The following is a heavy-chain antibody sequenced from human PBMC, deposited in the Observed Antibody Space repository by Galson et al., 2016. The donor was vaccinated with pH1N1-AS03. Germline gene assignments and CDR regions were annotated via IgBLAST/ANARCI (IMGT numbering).Heavy chain of an antibody. CDR2: IIIGRGLPP. Sequence: LSLTCTVSRGSFGGAYWTWIRQPPGKGLEWMGEIIIGRGLPPTYAPSLKRRVTISIDTSRGELSLKLRSVTAADTGVYYCARRPTGIDYWGEGVQVTVSS. CDR3: ARRPTGIDY. V-gene: IGHV4-34*12. CDR1: RGSFGGAY. J-gene: IGHJ4*02. D-gene: IGHD3-10*01.